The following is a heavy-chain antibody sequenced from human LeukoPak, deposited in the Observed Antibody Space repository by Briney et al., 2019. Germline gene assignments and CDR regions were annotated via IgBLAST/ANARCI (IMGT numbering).Heavy chain of an antibody. CDR3: ARENQRLQLASWGVPWFDP. CDR2: IYYSGST. V-gene: IGHV4-39*02. D-gene: IGHD6-6*01. J-gene: IGHJ5*02. CDR1: GGSISSSSYY. Sequence: PSETLSLTCTVSGGSISSSSYYWGWTRQPPGKGLEWIGSIYYSGSTYYNPSLKSRVTISVDTSKNQFSLKLSSVTAADTAVYYCARENQRLQLASWGVPWFDPWGQGTLVTVSS.